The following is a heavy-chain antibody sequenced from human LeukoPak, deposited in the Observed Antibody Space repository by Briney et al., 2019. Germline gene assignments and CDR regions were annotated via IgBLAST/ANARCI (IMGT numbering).Heavy chain of an antibody. CDR3: AKELHGSGNYAFDC. D-gene: IGHD3-10*01. Sequence: GGSLRLSCAASGFTFSSYAMSWVRQAPGKGLEWVSTVSVYGGTTYYADSVKGRFTISRDNSKNTLYLQMNSLRPEDAAVYFCAKELHGSGNYAFDCWGQGTLVTVSS. CDR2: VSVYGGTT. J-gene: IGHJ4*02. V-gene: IGHV3-23*01. CDR1: GFTFSSYA.